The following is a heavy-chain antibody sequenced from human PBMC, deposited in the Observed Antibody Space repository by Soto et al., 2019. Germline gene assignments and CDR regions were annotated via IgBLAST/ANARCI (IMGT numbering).Heavy chain of an antibody. CDR2: IYWDADK. J-gene: IGHJ5*02. D-gene: IGHD3-3*01. Sequence: QINLIESGPTLVKPTQTLTLTCTFSGFSLSTSGAAVGWVRQPPGRALEWLALIYWDADKRYNASLGNRLTITKDTSMNQVVLTLTNVDPADTPTYYCAHRATMTIFGLIIDNGIWFDPWGQGTRVIVSS. CDR3: AHRATMTIFGLIIDNGIWFDP. CDR1: GFSLSTSGAA. V-gene: IGHV2-5*02.